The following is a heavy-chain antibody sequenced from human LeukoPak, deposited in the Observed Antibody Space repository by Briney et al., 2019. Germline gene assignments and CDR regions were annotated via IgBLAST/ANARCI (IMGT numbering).Heavy chain of an antibody. CDR3: ARDGFGESWFDP. V-gene: IGHV4-31*03. CDR1: GGSISSSGYY. CDR2: IYYSGST. J-gene: IGHJ5*02. D-gene: IGHD3-10*01. Sequence: PSQTLSLTCTVSGGSISSSGYYWSWIRQPPGKGLEWLGYIYYSGSTYYNPSLKSRVTISVDTSKNQFSRRLSSVTAADTAVYYCARDGFGESWFDPWGQGTLVTVSS.